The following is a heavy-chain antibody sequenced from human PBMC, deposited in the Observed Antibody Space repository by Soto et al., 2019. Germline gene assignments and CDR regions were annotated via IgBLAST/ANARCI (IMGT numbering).Heavy chain of an antibody. Sequence: QVQLVQSGAEVKKPGSSVKVSCKASGGTFSSYAISWVRQAPGQGLEWMGGIIPIFGTANYAQKFQGRVTITADESTSTAYMELSSMRSDDPAVYYCARGEGVYAVTPKNGMDVWGPGATLTGSS. V-gene: IGHV1-69*01. CDR1: GGTFSSYA. J-gene: IGHJ6*02. CDR2: IIPIFGTA. CDR3: ARGEGVYAVTPKNGMDV. D-gene: IGHD4-17*01.